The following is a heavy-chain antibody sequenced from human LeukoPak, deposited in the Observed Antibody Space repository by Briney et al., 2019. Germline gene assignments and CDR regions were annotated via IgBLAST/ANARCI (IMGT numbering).Heavy chain of an antibody. CDR3: ARGRRGGGQLVRYYYYYYMDV. J-gene: IGHJ6*03. Sequence: SETLSPTCAVYGGPFSGYYWSWIRQPPGKGLEWLGEINHSGSTNYNPCLKSRSTISVDTSKNQCSLKLSSVTAADTAVYYCARGRRGGGQLVRYYYYYYMDVWGKGTTVTVSS. CDR1: GGPFSGYY. V-gene: IGHV4-34*01. CDR2: INHSGST. D-gene: IGHD6-6*01.